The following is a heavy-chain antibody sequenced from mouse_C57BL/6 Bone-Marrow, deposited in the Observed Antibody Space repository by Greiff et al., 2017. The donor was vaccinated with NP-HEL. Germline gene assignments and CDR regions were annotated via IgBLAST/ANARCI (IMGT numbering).Heavy chain of an antibody. V-gene: IGHV5-6*01. J-gene: IGHJ1*03. CDR3: ARDWYFDV. CDR2: ISSGGSYT. CDR1: GFTFSSYG. Sequence: EVQWVESGGDLVKPGGSLKLSCAASGFTFSSYGMSWVRQTPDKRLEWVATISSGGSYTYYPDSVKGRFTISRDNAKNTLYLQMSSLKSEDTAMYYCARDWYFDVWGTGTTVTVSS.